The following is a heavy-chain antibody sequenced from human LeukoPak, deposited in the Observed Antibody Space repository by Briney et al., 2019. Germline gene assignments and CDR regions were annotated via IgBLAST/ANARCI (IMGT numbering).Heavy chain of an antibody. D-gene: IGHD6-13*01. Sequence: SETLSLTCTVSGGSISRYYWSWIRQPPGRGLEWIGYIYYSGSTNYDPSLKSRVSISVDTSKNQFSLKLSSVTAADTAVYYCARGAVAGYTNAPLDYWGQGTVVTVSS. CDR3: ARGAVAGYTNAPLDY. CDR1: GGSISRYY. CDR2: IYYSGST. J-gene: IGHJ4*02. V-gene: IGHV4-59*01.